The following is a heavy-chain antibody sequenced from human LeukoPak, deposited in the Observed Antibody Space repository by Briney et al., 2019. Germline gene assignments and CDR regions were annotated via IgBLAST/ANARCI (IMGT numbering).Heavy chain of an antibody. D-gene: IGHD7-27*01. Sequence: PGGSLRLSCAASGFTFSSYAMSWVRQAPGKGLEWVSRINIDGSSTNNADSVKGRFTISRDNAKNTLYLQMNSLRAEDTAVYYCARDANWAFDYWGQGTLVTVSS. CDR1: GFTFSSYA. J-gene: IGHJ4*02. CDR2: INIDGSST. V-gene: IGHV3-74*01. CDR3: ARDANWAFDY.